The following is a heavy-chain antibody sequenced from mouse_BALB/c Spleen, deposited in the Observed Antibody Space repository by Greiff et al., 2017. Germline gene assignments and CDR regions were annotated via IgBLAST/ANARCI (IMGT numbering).Heavy chain of an antibody. V-gene: IGHV14-4*02. CDR1: GFNIKDYY. D-gene: IGHD2-1*01. Sequence: VQLQQSGAELVRSGASVKLSCTASGFNIKDYYMHWVKQRPEQGLEWIGWIDPENGDTEYAPKFQGKATMTADTSSNTAYLQLSSLTSEDTAVYYCARSSDYGNYEFAYWGQGTLVTVSA. CDR2: IDPENGDT. J-gene: IGHJ3*01. CDR3: ARSSDYGNYEFAY.